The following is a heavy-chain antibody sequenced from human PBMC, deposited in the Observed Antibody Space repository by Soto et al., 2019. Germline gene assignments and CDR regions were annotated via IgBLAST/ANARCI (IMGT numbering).Heavy chain of an antibody. J-gene: IGHJ5*02. Sequence: PSETLSLTCTVSGGSISSGGYSWSWIRQPPGKGLEWIGYIYYSGSTNYNPSLKSRVTISVDTSKNQFSLKLSSVTAADTAVYYCARVRQTYSSSWYENWFDPWGQGTLVTVS. CDR3: ARVRQTYSSSWYENWFDP. CDR1: GGSISSGGYS. CDR2: IYYSGST. V-gene: IGHV4-61*08. D-gene: IGHD6-13*01.